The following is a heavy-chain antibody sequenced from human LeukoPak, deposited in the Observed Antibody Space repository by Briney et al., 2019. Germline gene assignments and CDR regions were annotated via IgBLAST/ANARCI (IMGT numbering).Heavy chain of an antibody. CDR1: EFTFSTYW. J-gene: IGHJ4*02. CDR2: IKQDGSEK. CDR3: AKGLRWVGKYYHNHFDY. V-gene: IGHV3-7*01. Sequence: GGSLRLSCAASEFTFSTYWMSWVRQAPGKGLEWVADIKQDGSEKYYVDSVKGRFTISRDNSKNTLYLEMHSLRSEDTAVYYCAKGLRWVGKYYHNHFDYWGQGTLVTVSS. D-gene: IGHD3-10*01.